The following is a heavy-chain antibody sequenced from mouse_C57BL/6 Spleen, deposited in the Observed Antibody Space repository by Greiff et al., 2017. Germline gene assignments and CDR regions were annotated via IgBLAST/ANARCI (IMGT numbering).Heavy chain of an antibody. J-gene: IGHJ4*01. CDR2: INPNNGGT. V-gene: IGHV1-26*01. CDR3: ARSYGNYDYAMDY. Sequence: EVQLQQSGPELVKPGASVKISCNASGYTFTDYYMNWVKQSHGKSLEWIGDINPNNGGTSYNQKFKGKATLTVDKSSSTAYMELRSLTSEDSAVYYCARSYGNYDYAMDYWGQGTSVTVSS. D-gene: IGHD2-1*01. CDR1: GYTFTDYY.